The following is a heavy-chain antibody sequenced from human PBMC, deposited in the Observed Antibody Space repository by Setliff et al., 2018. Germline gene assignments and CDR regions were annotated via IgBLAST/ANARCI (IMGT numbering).Heavy chain of an antibody. V-gene: IGHV4-61*02. CDR1: GGSISSGTYY. Sequence: SQTLSLTCTVSGGSISSGTYYWSWIRQPAGKGLEWIGRLHTSGSIDYNPSLKSRVTISVDTSKNQFSLRLRSVTAADTAVYFCARDNTMVGATDYWGLGALVTVSS. D-gene: IGHD1-26*01. J-gene: IGHJ4*02. CDR2: LHTSGSI. CDR3: ARDNTMVGATDY.